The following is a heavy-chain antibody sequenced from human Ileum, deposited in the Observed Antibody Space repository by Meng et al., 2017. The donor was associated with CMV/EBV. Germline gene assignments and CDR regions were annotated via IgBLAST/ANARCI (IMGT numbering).Heavy chain of an antibody. J-gene: IGHJ4*02. CDR2: IYWDDDT. CDR1: GFSFTTDKAG. D-gene: IGHD5-12*01. Sequence: SLKGFVPTVVKPTVTLMLTCTFPGFSFTTDKAGVGWIRHPPGKALEWLGFIYWDDDTRYSPSLKTRLTITRDTSKNQVILTMTNMDPADTATYFCVHRSYSGQDDYWGQGALVTVSS. V-gene: IGHV2-5*02. CDR3: VHRSYSGQDDY.